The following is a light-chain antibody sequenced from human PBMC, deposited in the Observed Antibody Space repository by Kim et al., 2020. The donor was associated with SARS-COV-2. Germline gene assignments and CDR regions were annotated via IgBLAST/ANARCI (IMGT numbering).Light chain of an antibody. Sequence: QSALTQPCSVSGSPGQSVTISCTGTSSDVGGYNYVSWYQQHPGKAPKLMIYDVTERPSGVPDRFSGSKSGNTASLTISGLQAEDEADYYCCSYAGSPPYVFGTGTKVTVL. CDR3: CSYAGSPPYV. CDR2: DVT. J-gene: IGLJ1*01. CDR1: SSDVGGYNY. V-gene: IGLV2-11*01.